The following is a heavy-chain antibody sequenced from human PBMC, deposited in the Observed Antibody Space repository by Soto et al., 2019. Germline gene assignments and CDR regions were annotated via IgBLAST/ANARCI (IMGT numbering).Heavy chain of an antibody. V-gene: IGHV4-30-2*01. Sequence: SETLSLTCAVSGCSISSGGYSWSWIRRPPGKGLEWIGYIYHSGSTYYNPSLKSRVTISVDRSKNQFSLKLSSVTAADTAVYYCARGDPVFNQHWGQGTLVTVSS. CDR2: IYHSGST. CDR3: ARGDPVFNQH. D-gene: IGHD3-10*01. CDR1: GCSISSGGYS. J-gene: IGHJ1*01.